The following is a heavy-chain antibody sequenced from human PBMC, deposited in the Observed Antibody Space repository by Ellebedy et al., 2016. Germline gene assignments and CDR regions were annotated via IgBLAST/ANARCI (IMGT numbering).Heavy chain of an antibody. CDR2: IYPGDFDT. CDR1: GYSFSTNW. D-gene: IGHD1-1*01. Sequence: GESLKISCKGSGYSFSTNWIAWVRQMPRKGLEWMGIIYPGDFDTKYSPSFQGLVTISADTSISTSYVQWSSLKASDTAKYYCASGVTTASNDSFDIWGQGKMVTVSS. J-gene: IGHJ3*02. V-gene: IGHV5-51*01. CDR3: ASGVTTASNDSFDI.